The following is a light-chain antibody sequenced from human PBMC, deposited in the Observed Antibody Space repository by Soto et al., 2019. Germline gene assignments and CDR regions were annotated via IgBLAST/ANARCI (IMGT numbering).Light chain of an antibody. J-gene: IGLJ1*01. CDR1: TSNIGAGYD. Sequence: QSVLTQPPSVSGALGQRVTISCTGITSNIGAGYDVHWYQLLPGRAPKLLIYGNTNRPSGVPDRFSGSKSATSASLAISGLQSEDEADYYCVAWHDSLNGYVFGTGTKVTVL. CDR3: VAWHDSLNGYV. V-gene: IGLV1-40*01. CDR2: GNT.